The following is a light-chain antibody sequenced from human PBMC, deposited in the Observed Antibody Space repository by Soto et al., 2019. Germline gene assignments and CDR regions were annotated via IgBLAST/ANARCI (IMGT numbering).Light chain of an antibody. CDR3: QKYNNWSLN. Sequence: DIVFTQSPATLSLSPVERATLSCMACQSVSSNLAWYQQKPGQAPRLLIFGASTRATSIPAKFSGSGSWRGFTLTISSLQSEDFVVYYCQKYNNWSLNFGGGTKVDIK. CDR1: QSVSSN. J-gene: IGKJ4*01. CDR2: GAS. V-gene: IGKV3-15*01.